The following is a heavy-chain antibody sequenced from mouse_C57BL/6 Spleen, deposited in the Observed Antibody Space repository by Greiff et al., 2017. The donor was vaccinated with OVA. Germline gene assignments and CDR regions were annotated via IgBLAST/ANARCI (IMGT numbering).Heavy chain of an antibody. V-gene: IGHV1-61*01. CDR2: IYPSDSET. J-gene: IGHJ2*01. CDR3: ARKTPYFDY. CDR1: GYTFTSYW. Sequence: VQLQQPGAELVRPGSSVKLSCKASGYTFTSYWMDWVKQRPGQGLEWIGNIYPSDSETHYNQKFKDKATLTVDKSSSTAYMQLSSLTSEDSAVYYCARKTPYFDYWGQGTTLTVSS.